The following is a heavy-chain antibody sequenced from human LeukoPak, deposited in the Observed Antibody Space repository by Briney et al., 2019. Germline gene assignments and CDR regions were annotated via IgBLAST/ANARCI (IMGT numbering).Heavy chain of an antibody. J-gene: IGHJ4*02. V-gene: IGHV3-15*01. CDR2: IKRTTDVGTT. Sequence: GGSLRLSCAASGLPFSNAWMTWVRQAPGKGLEWVGRIKRTTDVGTTDFAAPLKGRFTISRDDSKNTVYLQVNSLKTEDTAIYYCATDLLDYWGQGTLVTVSS. CDR1: GLPFSNAW. CDR3: ATDLLDY.